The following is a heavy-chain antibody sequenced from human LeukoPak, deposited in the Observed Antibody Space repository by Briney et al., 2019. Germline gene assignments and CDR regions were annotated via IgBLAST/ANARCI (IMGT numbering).Heavy chain of an antibody. J-gene: IGHJ6*03. V-gene: IGHV1-69*01. CDR1: GGTLSSYA. CDR3: ARDLSTTGLVPHYYYCMDV. Sequence: SSVKVSCKASGGTLSSYAISWVRQAPGQGLEWMGGIIPIFGTANYAQKFQGRVTITADESTSTAYMELSSLRSEDTAVYYCARDLSTTGLVPHYYYCMDVWGKGTTVTVSS. D-gene: IGHD1-1*01. CDR2: IIPIFGTA.